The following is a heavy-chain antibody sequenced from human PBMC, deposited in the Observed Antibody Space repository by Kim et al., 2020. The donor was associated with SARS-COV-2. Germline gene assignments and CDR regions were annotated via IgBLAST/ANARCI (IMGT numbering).Heavy chain of an antibody. Sequence: YYANSVKGRFTISRDNAKNSLYLQMNSLRAEDTAVYYCARDSGYDLAFDYWGQGTLVTVSS. D-gene: IGHD5-12*01. J-gene: IGHJ4*02. CDR3: ARDSGYDLAFDY. V-gene: IGHV3-21*01.